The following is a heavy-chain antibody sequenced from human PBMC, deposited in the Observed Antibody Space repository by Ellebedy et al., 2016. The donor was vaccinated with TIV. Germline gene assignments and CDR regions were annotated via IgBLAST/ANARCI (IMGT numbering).Heavy chain of an antibody. CDR1: GYTLTAYP. Sequence: ASVKVSCKASGYTLTAYPMNWVRQAPGQGLEWLGWINTNTGNPTYSQGFRGQFVFSLDTSVSTAYLEISRLRAEDTAVYYCAGDSRYNWNDWDYYHMDVWGKGTTVTVSS. CDR3: AGDSRYNWNDWDYYHMDV. V-gene: IGHV7-4-1*02. D-gene: IGHD1-1*01. J-gene: IGHJ6*03. CDR2: INTNTGNP.